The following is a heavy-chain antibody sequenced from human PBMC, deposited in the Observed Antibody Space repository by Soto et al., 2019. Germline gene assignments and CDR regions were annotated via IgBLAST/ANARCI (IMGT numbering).Heavy chain of an antibody. V-gene: IGHV4-39*01. J-gene: IGHJ3*02. CDR3: ARRPVATMAGAFDI. CDR1: GGSISSSSYY. CDR2: IYYSGST. Sequence: SETLSLTCTVSGGSISSSSYYWGWIRQPPGKGLEWIGSIYYSGSTYYNPSLKSRVTISVDTSKNQFSLKLSSVTAADTAVYYCARRPVATMAGAFDIWGQGTMVTVSS. D-gene: IGHD5-12*01.